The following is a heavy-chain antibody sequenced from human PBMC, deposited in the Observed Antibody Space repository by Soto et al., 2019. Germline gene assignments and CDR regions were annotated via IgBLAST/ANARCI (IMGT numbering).Heavy chain of an antibody. CDR1: GGSFSGYY. D-gene: IGHD1-26*01. Sequence: PSETLSLTCSVYGGSFSGYYWSWIRQPPGKWLEYIGEINHSGSTTYNPSLSSRLTISVDTSKNQFSLKVSSVTAADTAVYYCTSHDPPGAPPFDSWGQGTLVTVSS. CDR3: TSHDPPGAPPFDS. J-gene: IGHJ4*02. V-gene: IGHV4-34*01. CDR2: INHSGST.